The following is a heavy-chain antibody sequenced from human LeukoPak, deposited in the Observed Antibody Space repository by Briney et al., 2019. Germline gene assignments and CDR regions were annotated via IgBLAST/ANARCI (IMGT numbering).Heavy chain of an antibody. D-gene: IGHD2-2*01. Sequence: SETLSLTCAVYGGSFSGYYWSWIRQPPGKGLEWIGEINHSGSTNYNPSLKSRVTISVDTSKNRFSLKLSSVTAADTAVYYCARELGYCSSTSCYNWFDPWGQGTLVTVSS. V-gene: IGHV4-34*01. J-gene: IGHJ5*02. CDR1: GGSFSGYY. CDR3: ARELGYCSSTSCYNWFDP. CDR2: INHSGST.